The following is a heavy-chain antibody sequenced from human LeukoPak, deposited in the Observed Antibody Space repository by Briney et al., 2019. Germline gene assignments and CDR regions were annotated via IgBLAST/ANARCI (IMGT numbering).Heavy chain of an antibody. CDR3: ARDLSGSYDY. J-gene: IGHJ4*02. Sequence: GASLKVSCKASGYTFTGNYIHWVRQAPGQGLEWMGLINPSSGGANYAQEFQGRVTMTRDTSISTAYMELSRLRSDDTAVYYCARDLSGSYDYWGQGTLVTVSS. D-gene: IGHD1-26*01. V-gene: IGHV1-2*02. CDR1: GYTFTGNY. CDR2: INPSSGGA.